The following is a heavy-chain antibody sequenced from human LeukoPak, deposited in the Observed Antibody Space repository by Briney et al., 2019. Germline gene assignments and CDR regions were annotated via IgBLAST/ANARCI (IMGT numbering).Heavy chain of an antibody. V-gene: IGHV3-30*02. D-gene: IGHD1-26*01. CDR1: GFTFSSYG. Sequence: PGGSLRLSCAASGFTFSSYGMHWVRQASGKGLEWVAFIRYDGSNKYYADSVKGRFTISSDNSKNTLYLQMNSLRAEDTAVYYCAKDRSSGSYYYYHMDVWGKGITVTVSS. CDR2: IRYDGSNK. CDR3: AKDRSSGSYYYYHMDV. J-gene: IGHJ6*03.